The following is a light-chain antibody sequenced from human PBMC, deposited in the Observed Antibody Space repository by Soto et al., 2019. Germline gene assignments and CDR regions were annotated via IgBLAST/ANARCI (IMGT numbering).Light chain of an antibody. CDR1: QSFSSSY. CDR2: DAS. Sequence: EIVLTQSPGTLSLSPGERATLSFRASQSFSSSYLAWYQQKPGQAPRLLIYDASSRATGIPDRFSGSGSGTDFTLTISRLEPEDFAVYYCQQYGSSPITFGQGTRLEIK. CDR3: QQYGSSPIT. J-gene: IGKJ5*01. V-gene: IGKV3-20*01.